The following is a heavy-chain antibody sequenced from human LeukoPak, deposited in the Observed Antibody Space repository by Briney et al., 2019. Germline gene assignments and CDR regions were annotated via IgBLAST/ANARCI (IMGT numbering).Heavy chain of an antibody. CDR3: ARDQHIVVVTAIAEYYFDY. CDR1: GFTFSSYA. V-gene: IGHV3-30*04. D-gene: IGHD2-21*02. CDR2: ISYDGSNK. Sequence: GGSLRLSCAASGFTFSSYAMHWVRQAPGKGLEWVAVISYDGSNKYYADSVKGRFTISRDNSKNTLYLQMNSLRAEDTAVYYCARDQHIVVVTAIAEYYFDYWGQGTLVTVSS. J-gene: IGHJ4*02.